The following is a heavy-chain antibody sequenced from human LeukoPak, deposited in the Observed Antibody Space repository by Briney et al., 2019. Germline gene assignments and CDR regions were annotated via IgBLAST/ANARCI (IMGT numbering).Heavy chain of an antibody. CDR1: GGSFRGYY. V-gene: IGHV4-34*01. Sequence: SETLSLTCAVYGGSFRGYYWSWIRQPPGKGLEWIGEINHSGSTNYNSSLKSRVTISVDTSKNQFSLKLSSVTAADTAVYYCARAYYYGSGSYAFDIWGQGTMVTVSS. J-gene: IGHJ3*02. D-gene: IGHD3-10*01. CDR2: INHSGST. CDR3: ARAYYYGSGSYAFDI.